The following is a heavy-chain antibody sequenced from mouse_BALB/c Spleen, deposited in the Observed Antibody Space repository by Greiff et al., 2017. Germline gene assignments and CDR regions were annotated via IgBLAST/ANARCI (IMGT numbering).Heavy chain of an antibody. CDR3: ARDSPYYYGSSSAWFAY. CDR2: IWAGGST. CDR1: GFSLTSYG. D-gene: IGHD1-1*01. V-gene: IGHV2-9*02. J-gene: IGHJ3*01. Sequence: VMLVESGPGLVAPSQSLSITCTVSGFSLTSYGVHWVRQPPGKGLEWLGVIWAGGSTNYNSALMSRLSISKDNSKSQVFLKMNSLQTDDTAMYYCARDSPYYYGSSSAWFAYWGQGTLVTVSA.